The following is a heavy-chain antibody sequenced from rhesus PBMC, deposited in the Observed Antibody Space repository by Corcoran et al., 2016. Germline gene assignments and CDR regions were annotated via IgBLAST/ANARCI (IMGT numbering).Heavy chain of an antibody. CDR2: IYGRGSST. V-gene: IGHV4-169*02. J-gene: IGHJ4*01. CDR1: GGSISSSY. Sequence: QLQLQESGPGLVKPSETLSVTCAVSGGSISSSYWSWSRQAPGKGLEWIGYIYGRGSSTNYNPSLKSRVTLSVDTSKTQLSLKLSSVTAADTAVYYCASDTDYFDYWGQGVLVTVSS. D-gene: IGHD3-9*01. CDR3: ASDTDYFDY.